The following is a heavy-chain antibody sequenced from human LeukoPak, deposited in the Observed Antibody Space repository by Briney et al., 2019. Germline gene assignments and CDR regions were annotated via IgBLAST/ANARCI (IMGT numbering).Heavy chain of an antibody. CDR2: ISWNGGNT. CDR1: GFTFDDYA. Sequence: GGSLRLSCAASGFTFDDYAMHWVRQTPGKGLEWVSLISWNGGNTYYADSVKGRFTISRDNSKNSLYLHMNSLRTEDTALYYCGRGSGSYYSDAFDIWGQGTMVTVSS. V-gene: IGHV3-43*01. J-gene: IGHJ3*02. CDR3: GRGSGSYYSDAFDI. D-gene: IGHD1-26*01.